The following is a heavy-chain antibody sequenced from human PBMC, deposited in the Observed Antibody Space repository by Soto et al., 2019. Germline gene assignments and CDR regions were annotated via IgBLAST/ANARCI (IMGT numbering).Heavy chain of an antibody. CDR3: ARGRAAAAGTPIDY. Sequence: QVQLQESGPGLVKPSGTLSLTCAVSGGSISSSNWWSWVRQPPGKGLEWIGEIYHSGSTNYNPSLKRRVTXXVXKXXKQFSLQLSSVTAADTAVYYWARGRAAAAGTPIDYWGQGTLVTVSS. CDR1: GGSISSSNW. J-gene: IGHJ4*02. V-gene: IGHV4-4*02. D-gene: IGHD6-13*01. CDR2: IYHSGST.